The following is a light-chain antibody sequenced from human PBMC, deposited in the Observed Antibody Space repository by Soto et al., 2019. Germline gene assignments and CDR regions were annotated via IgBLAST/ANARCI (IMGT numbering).Light chain of an antibody. CDR2: RTS. Sequence: ETVMTQSPATLSVSPGERATLSCRASQTISSNLAWYQQKPGQAPRLLMFRTSTRATGIPARFSGSGSGTEFNITISSLQSEDFAVYYCQQYDYWPRTFGQGTKVDIK. CDR1: QTISSN. CDR3: QQYDYWPRT. J-gene: IGKJ1*01. V-gene: IGKV3-15*01.